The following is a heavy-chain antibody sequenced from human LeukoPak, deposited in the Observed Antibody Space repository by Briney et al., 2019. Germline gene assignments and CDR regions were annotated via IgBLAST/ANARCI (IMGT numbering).Heavy chain of an antibody. Sequence: GGSLRLSCAASGFSSSSHSMNWVRQAPGKGLEWVSYISSSSSYKYYADSVKGRFTISRDNAKNSLYLQMNSLRAEDTAVYYCARGGAAAGLDAFDIWGQGTMVTVSS. CDR1: GFSSSSHS. CDR2: ISSSSSYK. J-gene: IGHJ3*02. D-gene: IGHD6-13*01. V-gene: IGHV3-21*01. CDR3: ARGGAAAGLDAFDI.